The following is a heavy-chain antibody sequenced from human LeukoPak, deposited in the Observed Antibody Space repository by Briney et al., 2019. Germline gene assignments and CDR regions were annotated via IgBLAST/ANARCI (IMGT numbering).Heavy chain of an antibody. Sequence: GGSLRLSCAASGFTFSTYWMHWVRQGPGKGLVWVSRINSDGNSTNYADSVKGRFTISRDNAKNTLYLQMNSLRAEDTAMYFCARVLDGSGSRSFDYWGQGTLVTVSS. D-gene: IGHD3-10*01. CDR3: ARVLDGSGSRSFDY. V-gene: IGHV3-74*01. CDR2: INSDGNST. CDR1: GFTFSTYW. J-gene: IGHJ4*02.